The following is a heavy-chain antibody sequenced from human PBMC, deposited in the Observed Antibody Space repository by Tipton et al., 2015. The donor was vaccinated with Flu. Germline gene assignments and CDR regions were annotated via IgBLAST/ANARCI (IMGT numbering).Heavy chain of an antibody. CDR3: AMGYFRELEY. CDR2: IYYSGST. CDR1: GGSISSSSYY. Sequence: TLSLTCTVSGGSISSSSYYWGWIRQPPGKGLEWIGSIYYSGSTYYNPSLKSRVTISVDTSKNQFSLKLSSVTATDTAEYYCAMGYFRELEYWGQGTRVTVAS. J-gene: IGHJ4*02. D-gene: IGHD3-10*01. V-gene: IGHV4-39*07.